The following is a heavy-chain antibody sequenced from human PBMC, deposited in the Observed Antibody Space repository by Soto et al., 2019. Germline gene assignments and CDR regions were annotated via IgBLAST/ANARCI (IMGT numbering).Heavy chain of an antibody. J-gene: IGHJ4*02. CDR2: VSHDGRNT. CDR3: AKGGRQWLVTSDFNY. D-gene: IGHD6-19*01. CDR1: GFTFSDYA. Sequence: VQLVESGGGVVQPGRSLRLSCAASGFTFSDYAMHWVLQAPGKGLEWVAVVSHDGRNTHYADSVKGRFTISRDNSKNTVSLEMTSLRAEDTAVYYCAKGGRQWLVTSDFNYWGQGALVTVSS. V-gene: IGHV3-30*18.